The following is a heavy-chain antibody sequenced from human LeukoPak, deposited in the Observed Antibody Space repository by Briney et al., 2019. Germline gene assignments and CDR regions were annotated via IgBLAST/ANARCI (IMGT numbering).Heavy chain of an antibody. CDR1: GYTFSDYY. J-gene: IGHJ4*02. Sequence: ASVKVSCKTSGYTFSDYYIHWVRQAPGQGFEWMGLINPSDYWTSYAQKFQGRVTVTGDTSTSTVYMEVTSLRSEDTAVYYCARDEVTTMDKDFDYWGQGTLVTVSS. CDR3: ARDEVTTMDKDFDY. CDR2: INPSDYWT. D-gene: IGHD2-21*02. V-gene: IGHV1-46*01.